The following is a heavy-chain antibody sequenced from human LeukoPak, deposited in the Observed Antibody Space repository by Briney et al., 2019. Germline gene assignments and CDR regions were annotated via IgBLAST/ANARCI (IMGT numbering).Heavy chain of an antibody. CDR1: GFTFRDYD. Sequence: GSLRLSCTGSGFTFRDYDLSWIRQAPGKGLEWVSAFTAGGINTYYADSVKGRLTISRDNSKNTLYLHMNSLGAEDTAVYYCAKSPSYCRGDCYSTFEYWGQGTLVTVSS. V-gene: IGHV3-23*01. J-gene: IGHJ4*02. D-gene: IGHD2-21*02. CDR3: AKSPSYCRGDCYSTFEY. CDR2: FTAGGINT.